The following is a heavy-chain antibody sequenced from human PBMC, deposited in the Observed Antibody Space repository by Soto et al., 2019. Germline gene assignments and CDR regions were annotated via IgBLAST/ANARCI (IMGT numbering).Heavy chain of an antibody. J-gene: IGHJ6*02. CDR2: IWYDGSNK. V-gene: IGHV3-33*01. CDR1: GFTFNGYG. D-gene: IGHD4-17*01. Sequence: QVHLVEFGGGVVQPGRSLRLSCVASGFTFNGYGMHWVRQAPGKGLEWVAVIWYDGSNKYYANSVKGRFSISRDNSKNTLYLERNSLRAEDTAVYYWARDPAPDYSAYGINYYYDYGRDVWGRGTTVTVSS. CDR3: ARDPAPDYSAYGINYYYDYGRDV.